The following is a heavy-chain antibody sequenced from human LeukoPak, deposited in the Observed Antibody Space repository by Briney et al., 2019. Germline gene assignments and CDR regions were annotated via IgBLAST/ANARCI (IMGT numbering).Heavy chain of an antibody. CDR1: GFTFSSYG. V-gene: IGHV3-30*18. CDR2: LSYDGSDK. Sequence: GGSLRLSCAASGFTFSSYGMHWVRQAPGKGLEWVAVLSYDGSDKYYADPVKGRFTISRDNSKNTLYLQMNSLRAEDTAVYYCAKDTPDQIVGATGVEAFDIWGQGTMVTVSS. D-gene: IGHD1-26*01. CDR3: AKDTPDQIVGATGVEAFDI. J-gene: IGHJ3*02.